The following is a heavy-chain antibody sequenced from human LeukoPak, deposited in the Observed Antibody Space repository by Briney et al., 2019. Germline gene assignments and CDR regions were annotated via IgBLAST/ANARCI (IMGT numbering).Heavy chain of an antibody. CDR2: ISGSGGST. CDR1: GFTFSSYA. Sequence: PGGSLRLSCAASGFTFSSYAMSWVRQAPGKGLEWVSAISGSGGSTYYADSVKGRFTISRDNSRNTLYLQMNSLRAEDTAVYYCAKDSSRYYDFWSGYYTPLYWGQGTLVTVSS. J-gene: IGHJ4*02. V-gene: IGHV3-23*01. D-gene: IGHD3-3*01. CDR3: AKDSSRYYDFWSGYYTPLY.